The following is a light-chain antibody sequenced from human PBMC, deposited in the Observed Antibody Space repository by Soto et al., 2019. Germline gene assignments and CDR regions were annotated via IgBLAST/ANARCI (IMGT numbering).Light chain of an antibody. V-gene: IGKV3-11*01. CDR2: DAS. CDR1: QGVSSC. J-gene: IGKJ4*01. CDR3: QDRSNRLT. Sequence: EIQLTQSPATLSLSAGERATLSCRASQGVSSCLAWYQQKPGKAPMLLIYDASNRATGIPARFSGSGSGTDSTLTSSRLDPEFFTVYYCQDRSNRLTFGGGTKVEIK.